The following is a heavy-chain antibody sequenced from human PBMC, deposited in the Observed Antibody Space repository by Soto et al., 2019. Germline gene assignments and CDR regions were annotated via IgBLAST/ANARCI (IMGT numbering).Heavy chain of an antibody. J-gene: IGHJ4*01. Sequence: GGSLRLSCAASGFTFSNAWINWVRQAPGKGLEWVGRIKSKTDGGTTDFAAPVKGRFAISRDDSKDMVYLQMNSVKIEDTGVYYCTTDSRTTMPEVRFDYWGHGTLVTVSS. CDR3: TTDSRTTMPEVRFDY. V-gene: IGHV3-15*07. CDR1: GFTFSNAW. CDR2: IKSKTDGGTT. D-gene: IGHD3-10*01.